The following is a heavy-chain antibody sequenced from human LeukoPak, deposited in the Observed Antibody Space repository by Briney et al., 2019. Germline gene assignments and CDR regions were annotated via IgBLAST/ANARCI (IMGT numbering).Heavy chain of an antibody. V-gene: IGHV5-51*01. D-gene: IGHD3-3*01. CDR3: ARHLTGDDFWSGPIFDY. CDR2: IYPGDSDT. Sequence: GESLKISCKGSGYSFTSYWIGWVRQMPGKSLEWMGIIYPGDSDTRYSPSFQGQVTISADKSISTAYLQWSSLKASDTAMYYCARHLTGDDFWSGPIFDYWGQGTLVTVSS. J-gene: IGHJ4*02. CDR1: GYSFTSYW.